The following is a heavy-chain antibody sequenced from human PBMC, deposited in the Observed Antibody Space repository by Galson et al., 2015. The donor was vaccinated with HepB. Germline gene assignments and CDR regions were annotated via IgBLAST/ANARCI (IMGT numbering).Heavy chain of an antibody. CDR3: AATAVKGGSSGYYYGMDV. J-gene: IGHJ6*02. D-gene: IGHD6-6*01. Sequence: SVKVSCKASGFTFSSSAVQWVRQARGQRLEWIGWIVVGSGNTNYAQKFQERVTITRDMSTSTAYMELSSLRSEDAAVYYCAATAVKGGSSGYYYGMDVWGQGTTVTVSS. CDR1: GFTFSSSA. CDR2: IVVGSGNT. V-gene: IGHV1-58*01.